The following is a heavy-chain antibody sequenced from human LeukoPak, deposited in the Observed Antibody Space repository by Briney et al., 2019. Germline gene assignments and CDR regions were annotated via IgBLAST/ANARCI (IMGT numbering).Heavy chain of an antibody. CDR3: ARDLHYDSSGS. V-gene: IGHV1-46*01. D-gene: IGHD3-22*01. Sequence: VASVKVSCKASGYTFTSYYMHWVRQAPGQGLEWMGIINPSVGSTSSAQKFQGRGTMTRDTSTSTVYMELSSLRYEATAVYYCARDLHYDSSGSWGQGTLVTVSS. CDR2: INPSVGST. CDR1: GYTFTSYY. J-gene: IGHJ5*02.